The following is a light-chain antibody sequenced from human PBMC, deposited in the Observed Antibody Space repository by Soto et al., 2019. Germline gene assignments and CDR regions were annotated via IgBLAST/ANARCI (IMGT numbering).Light chain of an antibody. CDR2: GSS. V-gene: IGKV3-20*01. Sequence: EIVLTQSPGTLSLSPGERATLSCRASQIVSTYLAWYQQKPGQAPRLLIYGSSSRAPGIPDRFSGSGSGTDFTLTISILEPEDFAVYYCQQYGTSPMYTFGQGTKLEI. CDR3: QQYGTSPMYT. CDR1: QIVSTY. J-gene: IGKJ2*01.